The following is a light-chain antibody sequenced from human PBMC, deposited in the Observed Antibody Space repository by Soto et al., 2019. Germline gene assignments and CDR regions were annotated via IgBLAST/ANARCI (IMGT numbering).Light chain of an antibody. Sequence: EIVLTQSPGTLSLSPGETATLSCRASQPVSSGYLAWYQQKPGKSPTLLIYGASYRAAGTPDRFSGSGFGTDFTLTISRLEPEDFAVYYCQQYSTSWTFGQGTKVEIK. CDR3: QQYSTSWT. CDR1: QPVSSGY. CDR2: GAS. J-gene: IGKJ1*01. V-gene: IGKV3-20*01.